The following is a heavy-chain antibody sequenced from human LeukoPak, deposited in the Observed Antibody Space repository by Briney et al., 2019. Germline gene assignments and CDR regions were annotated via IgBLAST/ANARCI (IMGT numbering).Heavy chain of an antibody. CDR3: AKDPDTAMAEPDY. CDR1: GFTFSSYE. CDR2: ISGSGGST. D-gene: IGHD5-18*01. V-gene: IGHV3-23*01. Sequence: PGGSLRLSCAASGFTFSSYEMNWVRQAPGKGLEWVSAISGSGGSTYYADSVKGRFTISRDNSKNTLYLQMNSLRAEDTAVYYCAKDPDTAMAEPDYWGQGTLVTVSS. J-gene: IGHJ4*02.